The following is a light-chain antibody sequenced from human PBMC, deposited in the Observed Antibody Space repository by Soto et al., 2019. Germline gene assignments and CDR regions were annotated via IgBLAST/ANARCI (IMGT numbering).Light chain of an antibody. CDR2: AAS. V-gene: IGKV1-39*01. J-gene: IGKJ4*01. CDR3: QEIAAT. CDR1: HSIGNY. Sequence: DVQMTQSPSSLSASVGDRVTITCRASHSIGNYLNWYQQKPGRAPKLLITAASNLLSGVPSRFSGSGSGTDFTLTIIRLQPEDFATYCCQEIAATFGGGTKVEI.